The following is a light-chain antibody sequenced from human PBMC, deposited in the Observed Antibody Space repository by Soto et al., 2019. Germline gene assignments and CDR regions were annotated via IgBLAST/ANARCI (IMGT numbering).Light chain of an antibody. J-gene: IGKJ2*01. CDR3: QQYCSSPYT. CDR1: QSVSSSY. CDR2: GAS. Sequence: EIVLTQSPGTLSLSPGERATLSCRARQSVSSSYLAWYQQKPGQAPRLLIYGASSRATGIPDRFSGSGSGTDFTLTISRLEPEDFAVYYCQQYCSSPYTFGQGTKLEIK. V-gene: IGKV3-20*01.